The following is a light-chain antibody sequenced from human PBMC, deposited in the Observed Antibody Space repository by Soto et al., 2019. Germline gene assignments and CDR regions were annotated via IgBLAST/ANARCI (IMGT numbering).Light chain of an antibody. CDR3: QHYNNWPRT. CDR1: QSVSSN. CDR2: GAS. Sequence: EIVMTQSPATLSVSPGERATLSCRASQSVSSNLPWYQQKPGQAPRLLIYGASTRATGIPARFSGSGSGTEFTLTISSLQSEDFAVYYCQHYNNWPRTFGQGTKVDIK. J-gene: IGKJ1*01. V-gene: IGKV3-15*01.